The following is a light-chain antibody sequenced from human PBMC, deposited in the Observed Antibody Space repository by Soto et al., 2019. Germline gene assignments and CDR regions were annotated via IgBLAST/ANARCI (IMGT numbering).Light chain of an antibody. Sequence: DIQMTQSPSSLSASLGDRVTITCRASQSISNYLNWYQQNPGKAPKLLIYAASSLQSGVPSRFTGSGSGTEFTLTISSLQLEDFASYYCQQSYNTPYTFGQGTNLEIK. V-gene: IGKV1-39*01. CDR3: QQSYNTPYT. CDR2: AAS. J-gene: IGKJ2*01. CDR1: QSISNY.